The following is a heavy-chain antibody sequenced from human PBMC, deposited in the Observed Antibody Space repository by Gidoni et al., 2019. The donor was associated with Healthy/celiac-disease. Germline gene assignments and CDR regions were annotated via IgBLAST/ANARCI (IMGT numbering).Heavy chain of an antibody. CDR3: AREGFDY. V-gene: IGHV3-30*01. CDR2: ISYDGSNK. Sequence: QVQLVESGGGVVQPGRSLRLSCAASGFTFSSYALHWVRQAPGKGLEWMAVISYDGSNKYYADSVKGRFTISRDNTKNTLYLQMNSLRAEDTAVYYCAREGFDYWGQGTLVTVSS. CDR1: GFTFSSYA. J-gene: IGHJ4*02.